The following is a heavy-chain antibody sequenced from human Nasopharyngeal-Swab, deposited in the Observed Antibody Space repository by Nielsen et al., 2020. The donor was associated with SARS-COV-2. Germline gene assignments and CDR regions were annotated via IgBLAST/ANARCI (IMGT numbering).Heavy chain of an antibody. V-gene: IGHV4-39*01. D-gene: IGHD3-22*01. J-gene: IGHJ4*02. CDR1: GGSISSSSYY. Sequence: SETLSLTCTVSGGSISSSSYYWGWIRRPPGKGLEWIGSIYYSGSTYYNPSLKSRVTISVDTSKNQFSLKLSSVTAADTAVYYCATFDYYDSSWGQGTLVTVSS. CDR2: IYYSGST. CDR3: ATFDYYDSS.